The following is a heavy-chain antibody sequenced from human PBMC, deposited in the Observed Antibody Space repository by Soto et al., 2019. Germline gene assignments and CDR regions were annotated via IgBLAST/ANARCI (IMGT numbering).Heavy chain of an antibody. V-gene: IGHV4-59*08. CDR2: IYYSGST. J-gene: IGHJ5*02. Sequence: PSETLSLTCTVSGGSISSSYWSWIRQPPGKGLEWIGYIYYSGSTNYNPSLKSRVTISVDTSKNQFSLKLSSVTAADTAVYYCARAKAPLYSSSWYWFGPWGQGTLVTVSS. CDR3: ARAKAPLYSSSWYWFGP. CDR1: GGSISSSY. D-gene: IGHD6-13*01.